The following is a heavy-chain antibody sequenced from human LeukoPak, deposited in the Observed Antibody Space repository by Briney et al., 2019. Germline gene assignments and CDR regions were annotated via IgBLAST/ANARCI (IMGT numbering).Heavy chain of an antibody. V-gene: IGHV3-23*01. J-gene: IGHJ4*02. Sequence: GGSLRLSCAASGFTFNSYAMYWVRQAPGKGLEWVSGIFGSGGSAHYAASVKGRFTISRDNSKSAVYLLMDSLRVEDTTVYYCGKTTTGYSSGRYPGWPVDYWGQGTLVTVSS. CDR1: GFTFNSYA. CDR2: IFGSGGSA. D-gene: IGHD6-19*01. CDR3: GKTTTGYSSGRYPGWPVDY.